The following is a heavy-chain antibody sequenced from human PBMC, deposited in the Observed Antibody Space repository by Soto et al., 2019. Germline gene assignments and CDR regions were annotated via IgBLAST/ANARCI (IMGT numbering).Heavy chain of an antibody. CDR3: ATGSIAAPTVNYYYYYYMDV. D-gene: IGHD6-13*01. Sequence: ASVKVSCKVSGYTLTELSMHWVRQAPGKGLEWMGGFDPEDGETIYAQKFPGRVTMTEDTSTDTAYMELSSLRSEDTAVYYCATGSIAAPTVNYYYYYYMDVWGKGTTVTVSS. J-gene: IGHJ6*03. CDR2: FDPEDGET. CDR1: GYTLTELS. V-gene: IGHV1-24*01.